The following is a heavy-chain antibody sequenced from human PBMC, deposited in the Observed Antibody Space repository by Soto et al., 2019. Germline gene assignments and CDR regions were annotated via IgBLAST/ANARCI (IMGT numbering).Heavy chain of an antibody. CDR1: GDSVSSNSAG. CDR2: TYYRSKWYY. CDR3: ARGEQYSGRIFVY. J-gene: IGHJ4*01. D-gene: IGHD1-26*01. V-gene: IGHV6-1*01. Sequence: SQTLSLTCAITGDSVSSNSAGWSWVRQSPSRGLEWLGRTYYRSKWYYEYAVSVRGRITINPDTSKTQYSLQLNSVTPEDAAVYFCARGEQYSGRIFVYWGQGTLVTVSS.